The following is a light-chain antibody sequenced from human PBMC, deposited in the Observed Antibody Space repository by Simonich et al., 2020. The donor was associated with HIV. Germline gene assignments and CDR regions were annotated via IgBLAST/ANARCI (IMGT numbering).Light chain of an antibody. Sequence: DIQMTQSPSSLSASVGDRVTITCRESQSISSYLHWYQQKPGKAPKLLIYAASSLQSGVPSRFSGSGSGTDFTLTISSLQPEDFATYYCQQSYSTPPTFGQGTKVEIK. J-gene: IGKJ1*01. CDR2: AAS. V-gene: IGKV1-39*01. CDR1: QSISSY. CDR3: QQSYSTPPT.